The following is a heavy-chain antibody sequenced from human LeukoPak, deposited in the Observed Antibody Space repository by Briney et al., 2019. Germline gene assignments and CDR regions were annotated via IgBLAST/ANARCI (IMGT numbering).Heavy chain of an antibody. V-gene: IGHV3-30*03. CDR3: AFLSSGWGGSYYYYYMDV. D-gene: IGHD6-19*01. CDR1: GFTFRNYG. Sequence: PGRSLRLSCEASGFTFRNYGMHWVRQAPGEGLEWVAVISNEGSTQYYADSVKGRFTISRDQSKNTLYLQMNSLRAEDTAVYYCAFLSSGWGGSYYYYYMDVWGKGTTVTISS. CDR2: ISNEGSTQ. J-gene: IGHJ6*03.